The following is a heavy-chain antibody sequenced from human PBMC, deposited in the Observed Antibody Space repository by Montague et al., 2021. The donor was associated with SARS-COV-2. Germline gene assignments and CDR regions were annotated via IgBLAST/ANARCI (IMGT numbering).Heavy chain of an antibody. CDR3: ARETSGYEYYFDV. CDR1: GGSFSGHY. J-gene: IGHJ4*02. CDR2: INDSGST. D-gene: IGHD5-12*01. Sequence: SETLSLTCGVFGGSFSGHYWSWIRQTPGMGLEWIGEINDSGSTLYESSLQGRVSISIDTSNNQFSLKLTSVAAADTAMYFCARETSGYEYYFDVWGQGTLVTVSS. V-gene: IGHV4-34*01.